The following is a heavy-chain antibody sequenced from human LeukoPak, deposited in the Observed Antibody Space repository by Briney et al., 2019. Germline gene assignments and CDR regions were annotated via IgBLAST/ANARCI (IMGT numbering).Heavy chain of an antibody. J-gene: IGHJ5*02. Sequence: ASVKVSCKASGYTFTSYYMHWVRQAPGQGLEWMGIINPSGGSTSYPQKFQGRVTMTRDTPTSTVYMELSSLRSEDTAVYYCARDSPYCSSTSCYDWFDPWGQGTLVTVSS. CDR3: ARDSPYCSSTSCYDWFDP. CDR1: GYTFTSYY. V-gene: IGHV1-46*01. D-gene: IGHD2-2*01. CDR2: INPSGGST.